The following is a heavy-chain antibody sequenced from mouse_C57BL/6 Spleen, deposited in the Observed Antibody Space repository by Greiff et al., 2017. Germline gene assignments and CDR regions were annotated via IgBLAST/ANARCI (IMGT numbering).Heavy chain of an antibody. CDR3: ARNSNWDAFAY. J-gene: IGHJ3*01. V-gene: IGHV2-2*01. D-gene: IGHD4-1*01. CDR2: IWSGGST. Sequence: VHLVESGPGLVQPSQSLSITCTVSGFSLTSYGVHWVRQSPGKGLEWLGVIWSGGSTDYNAAFISRLSISKDNSTSQVFFKMNSLQADDTAIYYCARNSNWDAFAYWGQGTLVTVSA. CDR1: GFSLTSYG.